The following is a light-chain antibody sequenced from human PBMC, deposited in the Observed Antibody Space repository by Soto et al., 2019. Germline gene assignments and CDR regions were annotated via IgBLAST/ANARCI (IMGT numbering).Light chain of an antibody. Sequence: DIQMTQSPSTLSASVGDRVTITCRASQSVGGSLAWYQQKPGKAPKLLIYDASSLERGVPSRFSGSGSGTEFSLTISSLQPDDFATYYCQQTSAFPRTFGQGTKVDIK. J-gene: IGKJ1*01. V-gene: IGKV1-5*01. CDR2: DAS. CDR1: QSVGGS. CDR3: QQTSAFPRT.